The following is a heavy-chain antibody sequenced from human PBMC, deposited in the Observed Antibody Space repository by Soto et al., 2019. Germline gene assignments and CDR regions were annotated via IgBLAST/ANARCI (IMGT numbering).Heavy chain of an antibody. CDR1: GFTFDDYG. V-gene: IGHV3-20*04. CDR2: INWNGGST. Sequence: GGSLRLSCAASGFTFDDYGLSWVRQAPGKGLEWVSGINWNGGSTRYADSVKGRFTISRDNAKNSLYLQMNSLRAEDTALYYCASGIVGDKTYGMDVWGQGTTVTVSS. J-gene: IGHJ6*02. D-gene: IGHD1-26*01. CDR3: ASGIVGDKTYGMDV.